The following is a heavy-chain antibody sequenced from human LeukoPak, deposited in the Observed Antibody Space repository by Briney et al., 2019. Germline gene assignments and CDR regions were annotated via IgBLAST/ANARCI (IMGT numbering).Heavy chain of an antibody. V-gene: IGHV3-23*01. Sequence: GGSLRLSCAASGFTFSNYGMNWVRQAPGKGLEWVSGITGSGVTTYYADSVKGRFTISRDNSKNMVYLQMNSLRAEDTALYYCARDGPRTFDYWGQGTLVTVSS. CDR3: ARDGPRTFDY. J-gene: IGHJ4*02. CDR1: GFTFSNYG. CDR2: ITGSGVTT.